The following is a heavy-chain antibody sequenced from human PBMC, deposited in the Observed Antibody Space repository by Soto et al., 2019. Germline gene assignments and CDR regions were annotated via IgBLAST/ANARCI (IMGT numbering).Heavy chain of an antibody. Sequence: PXEXLKSSCKCSGYXFTSYLIGWVRHMPGKGREWMGIIYPGDSDTRYSPSFQGQVTISADKSISTAYLQWSSLKASDTAMYYFARHKRVAYDSSRVSLMGMDVWGQGTTGTVSS. CDR3: ARHKRVAYDSSRVSLMGMDV. D-gene: IGHD3-22*01. J-gene: IGHJ6*02. V-gene: IGHV5-51*01. CDR2: IYPGDSDT. CDR1: GYXFTSYL.